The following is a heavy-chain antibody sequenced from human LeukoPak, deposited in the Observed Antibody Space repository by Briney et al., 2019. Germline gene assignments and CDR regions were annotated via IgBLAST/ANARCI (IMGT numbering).Heavy chain of an antibody. D-gene: IGHD3-10*01. J-gene: IGHJ5*02. Sequence: PSETLSLTCTVSGGSISSSSYYWAWIRQPPGKGLEWIGEINHSGSTNYNPSLKSRVTISVDTSKNQFSLKLSSVTAADTAVYYCARVRGYYGSGSYYLFDPWGQGTLVTVSS. CDR2: INHSGST. V-gene: IGHV4-39*07. CDR3: ARVRGYYGSGSYYLFDP. CDR1: GGSISSSSYY.